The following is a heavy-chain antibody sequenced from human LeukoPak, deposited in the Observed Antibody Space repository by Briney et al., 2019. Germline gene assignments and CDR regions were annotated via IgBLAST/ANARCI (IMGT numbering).Heavy chain of an antibody. CDR1: GFTFSSYG. D-gene: IGHD1-14*01. CDR2: IWYDGSNK. CDR3: AGQRAGRYYYYYYGMDV. Sequence: GRSLRLSCAASGFTFSSYGMHWVRQAPGKGLEWVAVIWYDGSNKYYADSVKGRFTISRDNSKNTLYLQMNSLRAEDTAVYYCAGQRAGRYYYYYYGMDVWGQGTTVTVSS. V-gene: IGHV3-33*01. J-gene: IGHJ6*02.